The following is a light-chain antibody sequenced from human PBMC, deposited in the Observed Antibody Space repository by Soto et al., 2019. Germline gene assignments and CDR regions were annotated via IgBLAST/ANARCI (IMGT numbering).Light chain of an antibody. J-gene: IGLJ1*01. CDR3: QSYDSSLSAV. Sequence: QSVLTQPPSLSGTPGQTVTISCIGSRSNIGSAIVHWYQQLPGTAPKLLIYGNSNRPSGVPDRFSGSKSGTSASLAITGLQAEDEADYYCQSYDSSLSAVFGTGTKLTV. CDR2: GNS. CDR1: RSNIGSAI. V-gene: IGLV1-40*01.